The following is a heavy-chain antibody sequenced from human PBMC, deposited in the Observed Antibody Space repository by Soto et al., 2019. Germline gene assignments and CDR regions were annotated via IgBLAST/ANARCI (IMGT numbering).Heavy chain of an antibody. CDR1: GYTFTSYD. V-gene: IGHV1-8*01. Sequence: QVQLVQSGAAVKKPGASVKVSCKASGYTFTSYDINWLRQSTGQGLEWMGWMNPNSGNTGYAPKFQGRVSMTGKTTISTAYIELSSLRAENTAVDYYSSAPYYCRSGNFYKGYYYYGLDVWGQGPTVTVSS. CDR3: SSAPYYCRSGNFYKGYYYYGLDV. CDR2: MNPNSGNT. J-gene: IGHJ6*02. D-gene: IGHD3-10*01.